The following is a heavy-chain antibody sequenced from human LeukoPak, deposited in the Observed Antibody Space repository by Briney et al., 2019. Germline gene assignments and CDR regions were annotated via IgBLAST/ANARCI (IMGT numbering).Heavy chain of an antibody. Sequence: SETLSLTCAVYGGSLSGYYWSWIRQPPGKGREWSGEINHSGSTNYNPSLKSRVTISVDTSKNQFSLKLSSVTAADTAVYYCARGGVGGYCSGGSCYTPLYFDYWGQGTLVTVSS. CDR2: INHSGST. CDR1: GGSLSGYY. J-gene: IGHJ4*02. CDR3: ARGGVGGYCSGGSCYTPLYFDY. V-gene: IGHV4-34*01. D-gene: IGHD2-15*01.